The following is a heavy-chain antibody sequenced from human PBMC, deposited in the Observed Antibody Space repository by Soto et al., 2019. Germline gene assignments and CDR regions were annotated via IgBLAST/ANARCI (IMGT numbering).Heavy chain of an antibody. CDR2: INHSGST. D-gene: IGHD3-22*01. Sequence: SQTLSLTWAVYGGSFSGYYWSWIRQPPGKGLEWIGEINHSGSTNYNPSLKSRVTISVDTSKNQFSLKLSSVTAADTAVYYCAITMIEARGWFDPWGQGTLVTVSS. CDR1: GGSFSGYY. CDR3: AITMIEARGWFDP. J-gene: IGHJ5*02. V-gene: IGHV4-34*01.